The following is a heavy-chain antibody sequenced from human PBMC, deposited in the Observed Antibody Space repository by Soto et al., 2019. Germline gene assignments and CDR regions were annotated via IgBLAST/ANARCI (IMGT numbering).Heavy chain of an antibody. CDR2: ISGSGGST. Sequence: PGGSLRLSCAASGFTFSSYAMSWVRQAPGKGLEWVSAISGSGGSTYYADSVKGRFTISRDNSKNTLYLQMNSLRAEDTAVYYCANVPPQWLQWLALDYWGQGTLVTVSS. CDR3: ANVPPQWLQWLALDY. V-gene: IGHV3-23*01. J-gene: IGHJ4*02. D-gene: IGHD6-19*01. CDR1: GFTFSSYA.